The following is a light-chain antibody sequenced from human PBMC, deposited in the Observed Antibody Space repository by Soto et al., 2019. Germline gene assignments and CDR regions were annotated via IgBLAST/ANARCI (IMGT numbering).Light chain of an antibody. V-gene: IGLV4-69*01. Sequence: QPVLTQSPSASASLGASVKLTCTLISGHSIYAIAWHQRQPEKGPRFSMKVNSDGSHNKGDGIPHRFSGSSSGAERYLTISSLQSEDEADYYCQTWDTGIVVFGGGTKLTVL. CDR3: QTWDTGIVV. CDR2: VNSDGSH. CDR1: SGHSIYA. J-gene: IGLJ2*01.